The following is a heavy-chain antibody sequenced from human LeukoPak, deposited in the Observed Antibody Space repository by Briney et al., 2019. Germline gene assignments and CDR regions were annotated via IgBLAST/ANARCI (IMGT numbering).Heavy chain of an antibody. CDR3: ARVYPPGTYYYDSSGYSNDY. D-gene: IGHD3-22*01. CDR2: ISSSSSYI. CDR1: GFTFSSYS. V-gene: IGHV3-21*01. J-gene: IGHJ4*02. Sequence: GGSLRLSCAASGFTFSSYSMNWVRQAPGKGLEWVSCISSSSSYIYYADSVKGRFAISRDNAKNSLYLQMNSLRAEDTAVYYCARVYPPGTYYYDSSGYSNDYWGQGTLVTVSS.